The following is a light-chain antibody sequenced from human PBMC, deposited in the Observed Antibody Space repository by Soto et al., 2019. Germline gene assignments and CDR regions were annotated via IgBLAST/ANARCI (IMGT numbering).Light chain of an antibody. V-gene: IGKV1-5*03. J-gene: IGKJ1*01. CDR1: QNIAAR. CDR2: RAS. CDR3: QHYNPYSLT. Sequence: DSQMTQSPSTLSASVGDRVTITCRASQNIAARLAWYQQKPGKAPKLLIYRASYLETGVPSRFSGSGSGTEVTLTISSLQPDDFATYYCQHYNPYSLTFGQGTKVEIK.